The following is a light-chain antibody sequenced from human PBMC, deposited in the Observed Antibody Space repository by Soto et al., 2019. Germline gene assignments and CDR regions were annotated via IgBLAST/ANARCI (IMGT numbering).Light chain of an antibody. V-gene: IGKV1D-13*01. CDR2: DAS. CDR3: QQLSDTGIT. J-gene: IGKJ3*01. CDR1: QGIGSA. Sequence: AFQLTQSPSSLSASVGDRVTITCRASQGIGSALAWYQQKPGKAPKLLIYDASSLESGVPSRFSGSGSGTDFTLPISSLQPEDFAAYYGQQLSDTGITFGPGTKGDIK.